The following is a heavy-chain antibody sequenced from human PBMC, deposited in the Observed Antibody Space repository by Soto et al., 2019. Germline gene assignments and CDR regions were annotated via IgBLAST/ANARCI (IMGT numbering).Heavy chain of an antibody. CDR2: IWYDGSNK. CDR1: GFTFSSYG. J-gene: IGHJ4*02. Sequence: LSLTCAASGFTFSSYGMHWVRQAPGKGLEWVAVIWYDGSNKYYADSVKGRFTISRDNSKNTLYLQMNSLRAEDTAVYYCARDRPSGTLLWFGELLYKTDEFDYWGQGTLVTVSS. V-gene: IGHV3-33*01. D-gene: IGHD3-10*01. CDR3: ARDRPSGTLLWFGELLYKTDEFDY.